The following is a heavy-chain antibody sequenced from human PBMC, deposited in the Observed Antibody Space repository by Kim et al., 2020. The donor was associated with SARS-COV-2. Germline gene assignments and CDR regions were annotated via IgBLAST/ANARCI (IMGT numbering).Heavy chain of an antibody. D-gene: IGHD4-17*01. Sequence: ETLSLTCAVYGGSFSGYYWSWIRQPPGKGLEWIGEINHSGSTNYNPSLKSRVTISVDTSKNQFSLKLSSVTAADTAVYYCASRLRWYPFDYWGQGTLVTVSS. J-gene: IGHJ4*02. V-gene: IGHV4-34*01. CDR2: INHSGST. CDR3: ASRLRWYPFDY. CDR1: GGSFSGYY.